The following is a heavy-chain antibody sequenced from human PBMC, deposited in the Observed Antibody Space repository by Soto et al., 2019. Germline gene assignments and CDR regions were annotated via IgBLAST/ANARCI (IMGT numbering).Heavy chain of an antibody. CDR3: ARAPGQQPNWFDP. CDR1: GFTFSSYG. Sequence: QVQLVESGGGVVQPGRSLRLSCAASGFTFSSYGLHWVRQAPGKGLEWVAVIWYDGSNKYYADSVKGRFTISRDNSKNTLYLQMNSLRAEDTAVYYCARAPGQQPNWFDPWGQGTLVTVSS. D-gene: IGHD6-13*01. J-gene: IGHJ5*02. V-gene: IGHV3-33*01. CDR2: IWYDGSNK.